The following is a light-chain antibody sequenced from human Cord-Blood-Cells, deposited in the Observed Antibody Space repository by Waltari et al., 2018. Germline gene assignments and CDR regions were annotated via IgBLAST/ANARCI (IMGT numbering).Light chain of an antibody. CDR3: CSYAGSYTLV. CDR2: DVS. J-gene: IGLJ2*01. V-gene: IGLV2-11*01. CDR1: SSDVGGYNN. Sequence: QSALTQPRSVSGYPGQSVTISCTGTSSDVGGYNNVPWYQQHPGKAPKLMIYDVSKRPSGVPDRFSGSKSGNTASLTISGLQAEDEADYYCCSYAGSYTLVFGGGTKLTVL.